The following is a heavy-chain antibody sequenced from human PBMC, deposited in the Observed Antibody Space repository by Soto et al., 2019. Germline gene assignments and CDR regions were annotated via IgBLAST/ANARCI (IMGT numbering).Heavy chain of an antibody. V-gene: IGHV3-11*05. CDR2: ISSSSSYT. Sequence: GGSLRLSCAASGFTFSDYYMSWIRQAPGKGLEWVSYISSSSSYTNYADSVKGRFTISRDNAKNSLYLQMNSLRAEDTAVYYCAREGIAVAGTKFDAFDIWGQGTMVIVSS. CDR1: GFTFSDYY. CDR3: AREGIAVAGTKFDAFDI. J-gene: IGHJ3*02. D-gene: IGHD6-19*01.